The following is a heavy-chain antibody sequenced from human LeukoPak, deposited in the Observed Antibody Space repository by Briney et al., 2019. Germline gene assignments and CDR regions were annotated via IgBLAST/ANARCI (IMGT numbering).Heavy chain of an antibody. CDR3: AKGYGWEASYYYYYMDV. CDR1: GFTFNNYA. Sequence: GGSLRLSCAASGFTFNNYAMTWARQVPGKGLEWVSTISGSGGRTDYADSVKGRFTISRDNSKNTLYLQMNSLRAEDTAVYYCAKGYGWEASYYYYYMDVWGKGTTVTISS. J-gene: IGHJ6*03. D-gene: IGHD1-26*01. V-gene: IGHV3-23*01. CDR2: ISGSGGRT.